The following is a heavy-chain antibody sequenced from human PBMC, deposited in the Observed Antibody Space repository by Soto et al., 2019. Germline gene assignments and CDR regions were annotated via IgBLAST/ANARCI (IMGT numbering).Heavy chain of an antibody. V-gene: IGHV5-51*01. Sequence: PGESLKISCKGSGYSFTSYWIGWVRQMPGKGLECMGIIYPGDSDTRYSPSFQGQVTISADRSTNTVYLQWSSLEASDTAMYYCARSYDILTGFFSAFDIWGQGTMVTVSS. CDR2: IYPGDSDT. D-gene: IGHD3-9*01. J-gene: IGHJ3*02. CDR3: ARSYDILTGFFSAFDI. CDR1: GYSFTSYW.